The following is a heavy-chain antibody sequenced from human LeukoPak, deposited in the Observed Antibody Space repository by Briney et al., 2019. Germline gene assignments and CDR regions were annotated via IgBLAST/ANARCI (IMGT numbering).Heavy chain of an antibody. J-gene: IGHJ3*02. CDR2: ISAYDGNT. CDR3: ARDRMNDAFDI. CDR1: GYTFTRYG. D-gene: IGHD2/OR15-2a*01. Sequence: EASVKVSCKASGYTFTRYGISWVRQAPGQGLEWLGWISAYDGNTNYEQKFQGRVTMTTDTSTSTAYMELRSLRSDDTAVYYCARDRMNDAFDIWGQGTMVTVSS. V-gene: IGHV1-18*01.